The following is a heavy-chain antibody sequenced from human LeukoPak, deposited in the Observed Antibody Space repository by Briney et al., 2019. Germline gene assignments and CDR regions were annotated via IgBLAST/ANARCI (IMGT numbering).Heavy chain of an antibody. Sequence: GGSLRLSCAASGFTFSTYWMHWVRQVPGTGLVWVSRTNEDGSITDYADSVKGRFTISRDNSKDTLYLQMNSLRAEDTAVYYCGRDLGGRGGSWGQGILVTVSP. CDR1: GFTFSTYW. V-gene: IGHV3-74*01. CDR3: GRDLGGRGGS. J-gene: IGHJ5*02. CDR2: TNEDGSIT. D-gene: IGHD3-16*01.